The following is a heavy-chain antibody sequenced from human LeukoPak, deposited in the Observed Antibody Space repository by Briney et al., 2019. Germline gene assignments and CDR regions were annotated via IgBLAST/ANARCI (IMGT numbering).Heavy chain of an antibody. J-gene: IGHJ4*02. Sequence: PSETLSLTCTVSGGSISSNNYYWGWIRQPPGKGLEWIGSLYHTGRAYYNPSLKSRVTISMDVSKNHFSLKLSSVTAADTAVYYCARTYDYVWGSYRSHSFDSWGQGTLVTVSS. CDR1: GGSISSNNYY. V-gene: IGHV4-39*02. CDR2: LYHTGRA. D-gene: IGHD3-16*02. CDR3: ARTYDYVWGSYRSHSFDS.